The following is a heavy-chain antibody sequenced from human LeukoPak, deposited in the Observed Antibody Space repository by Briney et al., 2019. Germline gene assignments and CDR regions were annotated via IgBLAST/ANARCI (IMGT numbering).Heavy chain of an antibody. CDR3: ARGSRITIFGVVTSFDY. CDR1: GYRFTSYW. CDR2: IYPGDSDT. D-gene: IGHD3-3*01. V-gene: IGHV5-51*01. Sequence: GASLKISCKGSGYRFTSYWIGWVRQMPGKGLEWMGIIYPGDSDTRYSPSFQGQVTISADESISTAYLQWSSLKASDTAMYYCARGSRITIFGVVTSFDYWGQGTLVTVSS. J-gene: IGHJ4*02.